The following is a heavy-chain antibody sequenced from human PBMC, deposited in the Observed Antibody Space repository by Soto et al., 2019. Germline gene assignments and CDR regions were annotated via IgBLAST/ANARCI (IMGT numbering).Heavy chain of an antibody. CDR2: ISSSGRTI. CDR3: ARDQSGTSGYYYYYGMDV. D-gene: IGHD1-7*01. Sequence: QVQLVESGGGLVKPGGSLRLSCAASGFTFSDYYTSWIRQAPGKGLEWVAYISSSGRTINYADSVRGRFTISRDNAKKSLYLQMNSLIAEDTAVYYCARDQSGTSGYYYYYGMDVWGQGTTVTVSS. V-gene: IGHV3-11*01. J-gene: IGHJ6*02. CDR1: GFTFSDYY.